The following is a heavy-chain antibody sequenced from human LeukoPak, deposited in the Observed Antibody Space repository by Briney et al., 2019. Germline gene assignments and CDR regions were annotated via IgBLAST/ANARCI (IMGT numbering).Heavy chain of an antibody. CDR1: GVSISRKY. Sequence: SETLSLTCTVSGVSISRKYWRWVRQPPGKALEWIVYFYYTGGINYYSSLKSPLTISVDTSRNQVSLKVSSVTAADTAVYYCARMGGGSSGPSDHWGQGTLVTVSS. CDR2: FYYTGGI. J-gene: IGHJ4*02. V-gene: IGHV4-59*01. CDR3: ARMGGGSSGPSDH. D-gene: IGHD2-15*01.